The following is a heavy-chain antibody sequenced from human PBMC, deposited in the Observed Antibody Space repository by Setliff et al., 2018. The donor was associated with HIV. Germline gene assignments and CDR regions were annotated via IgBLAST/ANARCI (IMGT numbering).Heavy chain of an antibody. CDR1: GFTFSNAG. CDR3: ANLWEVGA. Sequence: GGSLRLSCAASGFTFSNAGMSWVRQAPGKGLEWVATIKKDGSEIYYVDSVKGRFTISRDNARTSLYLEMSSLRVEDTAVYLCANLWEVGAWGQGTLVTV. CDR2: IKKDGSEI. D-gene: IGHD1-26*01. V-gene: IGHV3-7*03. J-gene: IGHJ5*02.